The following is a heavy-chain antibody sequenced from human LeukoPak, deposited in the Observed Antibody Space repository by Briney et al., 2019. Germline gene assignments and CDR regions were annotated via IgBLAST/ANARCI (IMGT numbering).Heavy chain of an antibody. J-gene: IGHJ6*03. CDR2: IPNSWST. CDR3: GRDALVGYFSYYYMDV. CDR1: GGSISSHY. V-gene: IGHV4-59*11. D-gene: IGHD2-15*01. Sequence: SETLSLTCTVSGGSISSHYWTWIPQSPVKGLERIGDIPNSWSTSYNPSLKSRVTISIDTSKNQFSLNLSSVTAADTAVYYCGRDALVGYFSYYYMDVWGKGTTVTVSS.